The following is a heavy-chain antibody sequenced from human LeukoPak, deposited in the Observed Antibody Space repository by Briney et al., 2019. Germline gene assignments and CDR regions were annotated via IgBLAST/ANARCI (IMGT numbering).Heavy chain of an antibody. J-gene: IGHJ5*02. D-gene: IGHD3-10*01. CDR1: GGSISSGGYY. CDR3: ARVSMVRGVKLDP. Sequence: SQTLSLTCTVSGGSISSGGYYWRWIRQHPGKGLEWIGYIYYSGSTYYNPSLKSRVTIPVDTSKNQFSLKLSSVTAADTAVYYRARVSMVRGVKLDPWGQGTLVTVSS. CDR2: IYYSGST. V-gene: IGHV4-31*03.